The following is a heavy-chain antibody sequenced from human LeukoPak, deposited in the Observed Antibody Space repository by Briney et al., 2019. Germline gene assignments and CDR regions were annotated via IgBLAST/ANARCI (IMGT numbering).Heavy chain of an antibody. Sequence: SETLSLTCTVSGGSISSYYWSWIRQPPGKGLEWIGYIYYSGSTNYNPSLKSRVTISVDTSKNQFSLKLSSVTAADTAVYYCARGMRDMVRGVIYNWFDPWGQGTLVTVSS. CDR1: GGSISSYY. V-gene: IGHV4-59*01. CDR2: IYYSGST. D-gene: IGHD3-10*01. J-gene: IGHJ5*02. CDR3: ARGMRDMVRGVIYNWFDP.